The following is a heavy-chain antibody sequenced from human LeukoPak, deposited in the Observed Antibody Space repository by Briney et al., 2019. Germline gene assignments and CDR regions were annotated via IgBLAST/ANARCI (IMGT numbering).Heavy chain of an antibody. J-gene: IGHJ6*03. CDR2: IFYNGNT. Sequence: SETLSLTCTVSDGSMSPYYWRCLRQSPGKGVEWIAYIFYNGNTKYNPSLWSRVTISIDTSRNQFFLNLNSVTAADTAVYYCARGGYYYLDVWGKGTTVTVSS. V-gene: IGHV4-59*01. CDR3: ARGGYYYLDV. CDR1: DGSMSPYY.